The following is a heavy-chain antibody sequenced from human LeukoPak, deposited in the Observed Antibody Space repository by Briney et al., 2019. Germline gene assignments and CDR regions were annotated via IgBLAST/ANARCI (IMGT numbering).Heavy chain of an antibody. J-gene: IGHJ6*02. V-gene: IGHV3-21*01. CDR3: ARVGCGGSCFGYYYYGMDV. CDR1: GFTFSSYS. Sequence: GGSLRLSCAASGFTFSSYSMNWVRQAPGKGLEWVSSISSSSSYIYYADSVKGRFTISRDNAKNSLYLQMNSLRAEDTAVYYCARVGCGGSCFGYYYYGMDVWGQGTTVTVSS. D-gene: IGHD2-15*01. CDR2: ISSSSSYI.